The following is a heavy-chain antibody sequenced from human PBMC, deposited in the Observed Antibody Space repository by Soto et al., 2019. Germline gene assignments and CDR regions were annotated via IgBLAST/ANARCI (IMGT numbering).Heavy chain of an antibody. CDR1: GFTFSSYA. CDR2: ISGSGGST. Sequence: EVQLLESGGGLVQPGGSLRLSCAASGFTFSSYAMSWVRQAPGKGLEWVSAISGSGGSTYYADSVKGRFTISRDNSKNTLYLQMNNLRADDTAVDYCAEDAKGFSGSYFPLGWSFDLWGRGTLVTVSS. J-gene: IGHJ2*01. CDR3: AEDAKGFSGSYFPLGWSFDL. V-gene: IGHV3-23*01. D-gene: IGHD1-26*01.